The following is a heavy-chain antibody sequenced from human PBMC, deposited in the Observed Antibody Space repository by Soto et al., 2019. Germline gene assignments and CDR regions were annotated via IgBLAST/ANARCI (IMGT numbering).Heavy chain of an antibody. V-gene: IGHV3-33*01. CDR2: IWYDGGIK. D-gene: IGHD6-13*01. Sequence: QVQLVESGGGVVQPGRSLRLSCAASGFTFTSYGIHWVRQPPGKGLEWVAVIWYDGGIKYYANSVKGRFTISRDNSKNTLYLQMNRLRAEDTAVYYCARDRGSSWPYGMDVWGQGTTVTVSS. CDR3: ARDRGSSWPYGMDV. CDR1: GFTFTSYG. J-gene: IGHJ6*02.